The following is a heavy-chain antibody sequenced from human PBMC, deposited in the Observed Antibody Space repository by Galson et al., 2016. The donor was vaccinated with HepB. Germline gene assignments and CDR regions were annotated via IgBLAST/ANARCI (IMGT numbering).Heavy chain of an antibody. CDR1: GFTFSIYT. D-gene: IGHD6-19*01. Sequence: SLRLSCAVSGFTFSIYTMNWVRQAPGKGLEWASSIRAGGGSSQYADSVKGRFTTSRDNSKNTLSLEMNSLRAEDTAVYYCARISLGGYTSGWGGSLDIWGQGTMVTVSS. CDR2: IRAGGGSS. J-gene: IGHJ3*02. V-gene: IGHV3-23*01. CDR3: ARISLGGYTSGWGGSLDI.